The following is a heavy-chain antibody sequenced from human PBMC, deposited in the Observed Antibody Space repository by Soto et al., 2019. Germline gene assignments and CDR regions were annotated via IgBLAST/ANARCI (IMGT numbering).Heavy chain of an antibody. J-gene: IGHJ4*02. D-gene: IGHD3-3*01. CDR2: ISSSGSTT. CDR3: AKQIVSDFWSGSRATFHY. V-gene: IGHV3-48*01. Sequence: GGSLRLSCAASGFTFSSYSMNWVRQAPGKGLEWVSYISSSGSTTYYADSVKGRFTISRDNSKNTLYPQMNSLRAEDTAVYYCAKQIVSDFWSGSRATFHYWGQGTLVTVSS. CDR1: GFTFSSYS.